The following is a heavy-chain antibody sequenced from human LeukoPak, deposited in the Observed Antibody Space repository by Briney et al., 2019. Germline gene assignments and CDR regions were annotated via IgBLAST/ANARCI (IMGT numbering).Heavy chain of an antibody. D-gene: IGHD1-26*01. CDR2: INPNSGGT. J-gene: IGHJ5*02. CDR3: ARGGTISGSYGWFDP. V-gene: IGHV1-2*04. CDR1: GYTFTGYY. Sequence: VASVKVSCKASGYTFTGYYMHWVRQAPGQGLEWMGWINPNSGGTNYAQKLQGWVTMTRDTSISTAYMELSRLRSDDTAVYYCARGGTISGSYGWFDPWGQGTLVTVSS.